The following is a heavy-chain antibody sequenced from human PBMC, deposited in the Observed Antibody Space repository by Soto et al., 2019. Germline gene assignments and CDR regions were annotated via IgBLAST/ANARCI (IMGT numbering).Heavy chain of an antibody. CDR1: GFTFSAYA. V-gene: IGHV3-23*01. CDR3: AKFEGHPLEYWYIDF. J-gene: IGHJ2*01. Sequence: EVQLLESGGGLVQPGGSLRLSCAASGFTFSAYAMGWVRQAPGKGLEWVATIPGGGGATHYADSVKGRFTISRDDSKNTVYAQMNSLRAEDTAVYYCAKFEGHPLEYWYIDFWGRGTRVTFSS. CDR2: IPGGGGAT. D-gene: IGHD1-1*01.